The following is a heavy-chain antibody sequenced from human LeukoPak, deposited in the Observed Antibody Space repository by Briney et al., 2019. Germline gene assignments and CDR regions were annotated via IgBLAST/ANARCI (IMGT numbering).Heavy chain of an antibody. CDR2: ISTSSKTM. V-gene: IGHV3-48*01. CDR1: GFTFSIYS. Sequence: GGSLRLSCAASGFTFSIYSMNWVRQAPGKGLEWVSYISTSSKTMYYADSVKGRFTVSRDDAKNSLYLQLNSLRADDTAVYYCTRRGQYYYYWMDVGRRGHAVTVFS. CDR3: TRRGQYYYYWMDV. J-gene: IGHJ6*03. D-gene: IGHD3-3*01.